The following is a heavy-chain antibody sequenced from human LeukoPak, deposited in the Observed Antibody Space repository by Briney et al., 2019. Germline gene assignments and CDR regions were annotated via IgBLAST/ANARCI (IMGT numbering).Heavy chain of an antibody. Sequence: SETLSLTCTVSGGSISSSSYYWGWIRQPPGKGLEWIGSIYYSGSTYYNPSLKSRVTISVDTSKNQFSLKLSSVTAADTAVYYCARDFGLRLGAFDIWGQGTMVTVSS. V-gene: IGHV4-39*07. D-gene: IGHD4-17*01. CDR3: ARDFGLRLGAFDI. J-gene: IGHJ3*02. CDR1: GGSISSSSYY. CDR2: IYYSGST.